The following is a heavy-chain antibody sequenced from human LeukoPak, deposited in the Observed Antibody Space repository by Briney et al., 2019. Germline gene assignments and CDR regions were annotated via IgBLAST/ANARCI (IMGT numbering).Heavy chain of an antibody. J-gene: IGHJ3*02. CDR1: GFTFSGYS. CDR3: TRQPERSSGLYSDAFDI. CDR2: ISSSSSYI. Sequence: GGSLRLSCAASGFTFSGYSMNWVRQAPGKGLEWVSSISSSSSYIYYADSVKGRFTISRDNAKDSLYLQMNSLRAEDTAVYYCTRQPERSSGLYSDAFDIWGQGTMVTVSS. V-gene: IGHV3-21*01. D-gene: IGHD6-19*01.